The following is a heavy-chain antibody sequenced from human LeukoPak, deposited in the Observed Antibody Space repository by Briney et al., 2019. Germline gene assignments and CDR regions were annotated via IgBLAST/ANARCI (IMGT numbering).Heavy chain of an antibody. V-gene: IGHV4-59*01. Sequence: SETLSVTCTVSGGSISSYYWSWIRQPPGKRLEWIGYIYYSGSTNYNPSLKSRVTMSVDTSRNQFSLKLNSVTAADTAVYYCARDGSGSYFYVWGQGTLVTVSS. J-gene: IGHJ4*02. CDR1: GGSISSYY. CDR2: IYYSGST. CDR3: ARDGSGSYFYV. D-gene: IGHD3-10*01.